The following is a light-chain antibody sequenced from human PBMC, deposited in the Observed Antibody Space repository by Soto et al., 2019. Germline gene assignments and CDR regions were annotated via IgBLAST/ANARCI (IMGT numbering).Light chain of an antibody. CDR3: QQYGSSPAT. Sequence: EIVLPQSPGTLSLSPGERATLSFRASQSVSNNYLAWYQQKPGQAPRLLIFGASSRATGIPDRFSGSGSGTDFTLTISRLEPEDFAVYYCQQYGSSPATSGQGTMVAIK. J-gene: IGKJ1*01. CDR2: GAS. V-gene: IGKV3-20*01. CDR1: QSVSNNY.